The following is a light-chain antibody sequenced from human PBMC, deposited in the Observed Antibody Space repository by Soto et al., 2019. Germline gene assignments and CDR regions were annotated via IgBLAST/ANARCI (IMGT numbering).Light chain of an antibody. J-gene: IGLJ2*01. Sequence: QSALTQPASVSGSPGQSITISCSGTSSDIGGYNYVSWYQQHPGKAPKLMIYEVSHRPSGVSSRFSGSKSGNTASLTISGLQAEDESDYYCSSYTSISTLVVFGGGTKLTVL. V-gene: IGLV2-14*01. CDR2: EVS. CDR3: SSYTSISTLVV. CDR1: SSDIGGYNY.